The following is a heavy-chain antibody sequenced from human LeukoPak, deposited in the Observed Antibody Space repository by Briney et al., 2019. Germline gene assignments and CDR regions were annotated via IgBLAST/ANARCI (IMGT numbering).Heavy chain of an antibody. CDR1: GVSITTYY. CDR2: IYDSGTASRSA. Sequence: SETLSLTCAVSGVSITTYYWTWIRQPPGKGLEWIGYIYDSGTASRSARYNPSLNSRVTISVDTSKNQFSLTLTSVTAADTAIYYCARHEGSSGWYNYWGQGTLVTVSS. J-gene: IGHJ4*02. CDR3: ARHEGSSGWYNY. D-gene: IGHD6-19*01. V-gene: IGHV4-59*08.